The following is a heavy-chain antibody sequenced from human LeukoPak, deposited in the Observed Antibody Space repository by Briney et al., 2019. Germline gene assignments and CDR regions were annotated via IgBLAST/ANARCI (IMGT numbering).Heavy chain of an antibody. Sequence: SGTLSLTCTVSGDSISNYYWSWVRQPPGKGMGWSGYIYNYGGTTSNPSLKSRVTISLHTSKNKISLTLSSVTAPDTALYYCSRVRFGESSNNAFDIWGQGTMVTVSS. CDR2: IYNYGGT. D-gene: IGHD3-10*01. CDR1: GDSISNYY. J-gene: IGHJ3*02. V-gene: IGHV4-59*12. CDR3: SRVRFGESSNNAFDI.